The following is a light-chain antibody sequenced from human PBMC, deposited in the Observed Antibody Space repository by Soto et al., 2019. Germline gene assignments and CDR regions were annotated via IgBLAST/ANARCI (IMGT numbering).Light chain of an antibody. V-gene: IGLV1-40*01. CDR3: QSYDSSLGGWV. CDR1: SSNIGSGYA. CDR2: DGT. J-gene: IGLJ3*02. Sequence: QSVLTQPPSVSGAPGQRVTISCTGRSSNIGSGYAIHWYQQPPGTAPKLLIYDGTHRPSGVPDRFSGSKSGTSASRAITGLQPEEEADYFCQSYDSSLGGWVFGGGTKLIVL.